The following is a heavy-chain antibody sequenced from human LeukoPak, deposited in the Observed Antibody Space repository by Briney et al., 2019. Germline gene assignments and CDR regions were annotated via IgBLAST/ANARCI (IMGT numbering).Heavy chain of an antibody. CDR2: IYYSGST. Sequence: PLETLSLTCTVSGGSISSYYWSWIRQPPGKGLEWIGYIYYSGSTNYKHSLQSRVSISVHSPKNQSSLKLSSMTAADTAVYYCATSRGHAAMVLGANWLVTSGHRTLWSVSS. V-gene: IGHV4-59*01. CDR3: ATSRGHAAMVLGANWLVT. J-gene: IGHJ5*01. CDR1: GGSISSYY. D-gene: IGHD5-18*01.